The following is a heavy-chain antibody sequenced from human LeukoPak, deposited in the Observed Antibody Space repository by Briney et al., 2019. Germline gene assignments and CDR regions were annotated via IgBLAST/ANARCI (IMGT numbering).Heavy chain of an antibody. CDR3: ARADILTGYYTDYWYFDL. V-gene: IGHV1-69*13. D-gene: IGHD3-9*01. CDR2: IIPIFGTA. Sequence: SVKVSCKASGGTFSSYAISWVRQAPGQGLEWMGGIIPIFGTANYAQKFQGRVTITADESTSTAYMELSSLRSEDTAVYYCARADILTGYYTDYWYFDLWGRGTLVTASS. J-gene: IGHJ2*01. CDR1: GGTFSSYA.